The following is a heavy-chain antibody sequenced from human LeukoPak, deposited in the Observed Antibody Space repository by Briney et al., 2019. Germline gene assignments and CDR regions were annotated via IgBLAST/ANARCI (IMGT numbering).Heavy chain of an antibody. CDR2: FSTSSGTI. Sequence: GSLRLSCAASGFTFSSFSMNWVCPGPGQGLEWVSYFSTSSGTISYADSVKGRFTISRDDAKNSLYLQMNSLRDEDTAVYYCARDKDFGFDYWGQGTLVTVSS. CDR3: ARDKDFGFDY. CDR1: GFTFSSFS. V-gene: IGHV3-48*02. J-gene: IGHJ4*02. D-gene: IGHD3-10*01.